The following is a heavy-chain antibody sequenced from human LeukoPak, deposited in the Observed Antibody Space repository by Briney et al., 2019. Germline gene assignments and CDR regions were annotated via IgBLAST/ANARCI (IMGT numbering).Heavy chain of an antibody. J-gene: IGHJ4*02. D-gene: IGHD3-16*02. CDR2: ISSSSSTI. Sequence: PGGSLRLSCAASGFTFSSYSMNWVRQAPGKGLEWVSYISSSSSTIYYADSVKRRFTISRDNAKNSLYLQMNSLRAEDTAVYYCARAIDDYVWGSYLEYYFDYWGQGTLVTVSS. V-gene: IGHV3-48*01. CDR1: GFTFSSYS. CDR3: ARAIDDYVWGSYLEYYFDY.